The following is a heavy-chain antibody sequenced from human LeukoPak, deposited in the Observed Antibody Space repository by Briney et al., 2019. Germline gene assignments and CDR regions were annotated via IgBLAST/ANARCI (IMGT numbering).Heavy chain of an antibody. V-gene: IGHV1-18*01. CDR3: ARGFPPRRLYGSSGYHSYYFDY. CDR2: ISAYNGHT. J-gene: IGHJ4*02. CDR1: GYTFTSYG. D-gene: IGHD3-22*01. Sequence: ASVKVSCKASGYTFTSYGISWVRQAPGQGLEWMGWISAYNGHTKYAQKFQGRVTMTTDTSTSTAYMELRSLRSDDTAVYYCARGFPPRRLYGSSGYHSYYFDYWGQGTLVTVSS.